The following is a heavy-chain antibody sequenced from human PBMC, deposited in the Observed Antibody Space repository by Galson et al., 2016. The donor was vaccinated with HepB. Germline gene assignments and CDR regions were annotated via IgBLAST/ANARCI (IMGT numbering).Heavy chain of an antibody. CDR1: GGTFSSYG. D-gene: IGHD3-3*01. CDR2: IIPLFGTT. Sequence: SVKVSCKVSGGTFSSYGITWVRQAPGQGLEWMGGIIPLFGTTNYAQKFQDRVTITADESTSAAYLDLSRLRSEDTAVYYCAIQTRGRRGLEYWGQGTLVTVSS. J-gene: IGHJ4*02. V-gene: IGHV1-69*13. CDR3: AIQTRGRRGLEY.